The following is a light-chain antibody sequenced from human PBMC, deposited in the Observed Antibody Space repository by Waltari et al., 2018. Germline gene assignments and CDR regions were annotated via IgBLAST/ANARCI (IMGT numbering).Light chain of an antibody. CDR2: DVS. CDR1: SNDVGGFNY. CDR3: SSYAGSNTLEV. V-gene: IGLV2-14*03. Sequence: QSALTQPASVSGSPGQSITISCTGTSNDVGGFNYVSWYQQHPGKAPKRMIYDVSNRPSGVSNRFSGSKSGNTASLTISGLQAEDEADYYCSSYAGSNTLEVFGGGTKLTVL. J-gene: IGLJ3*02.